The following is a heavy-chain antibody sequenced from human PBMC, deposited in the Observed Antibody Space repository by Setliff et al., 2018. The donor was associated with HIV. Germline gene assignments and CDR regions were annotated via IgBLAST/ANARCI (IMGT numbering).Heavy chain of an antibody. V-gene: IGHV3-7*03. J-gene: IGHJ4*02. CDR3: ATPRGLYSSSG. CDR2: IKQDGSEK. CDR1: GFTFSSYW. Sequence: SCAASGFTFSSYWMSWVRQAPGKGLEWVANIKQDGSEKYYVDSVKGRFTISRDNAKNSLYLQMNSLRVEDTAVYYCATPRGLYSSSGWGQGTLVTVSS. D-gene: IGHD6-13*01.